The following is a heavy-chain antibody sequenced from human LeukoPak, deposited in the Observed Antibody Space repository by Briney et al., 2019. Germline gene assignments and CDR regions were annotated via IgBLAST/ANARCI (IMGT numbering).Heavy chain of an antibody. D-gene: IGHD4-17*01. CDR2: IWYDGSNK. CDR3: ARDLCLGTVTTWYYYYGMDV. Sequence: PGGSLRLSCAASGFTFSSYGMHWVRQAPGKGLEWLAVIWYDGSNKYYADSVKGRFTISRDNSKNTLYLQMNSLRAEDTAVYYCARDLCLGTVTTWYYYYGMDVWGQGTTVTVSS. CDR1: GFTFSSYG. V-gene: IGHV3-33*01. J-gene: IGHJ6*02.